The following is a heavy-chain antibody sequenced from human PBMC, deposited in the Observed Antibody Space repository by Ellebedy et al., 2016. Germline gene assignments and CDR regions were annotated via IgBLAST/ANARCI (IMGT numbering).Heavy chain of an antibody. J-gene: IGHJ4*02. CDR1: GFSLSTSGVG. V-gene: IGHV2-5*01. Sequence: SGPTLVKPTQTLTLTCTFPGFSLSTSGVGVGWIRRPPGKALEWLALIYWNDDKRYSPSLKSRLTVTKDTSKNQVVLTLTNMDPVDTATYYCAHLPAGPSMFYFDYWGQGTLVTVSS. CDR3: AHLPAGPSMFYFDY. D-gene: IGHD2-2*01. CDR2: IYWNDDK.